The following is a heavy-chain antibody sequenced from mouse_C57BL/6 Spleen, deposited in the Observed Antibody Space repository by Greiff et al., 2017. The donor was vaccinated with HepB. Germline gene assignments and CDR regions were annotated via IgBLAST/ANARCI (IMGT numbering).Heavy chain of an antibody. CDR1: GYTFTSYW. CDR3: ARGTTVVAYYAMDY. Sequence: QVQLQQPGVELVMPGASVKLSCKASGYTFTSYWMHWVKQRPGQGLEWIGEIDPSDSYTNYNQKFKGKSTLTVDKSSSTAYMQLSSLTSEDSAVYYCARGTTVVAYYAMDYWGQGTSVTVSS. J-gene: IGHJ4*01. V-gene: IGHV1-69*01. CDR2: IDPSDSYT. D-gene: IGHD1-1*01.